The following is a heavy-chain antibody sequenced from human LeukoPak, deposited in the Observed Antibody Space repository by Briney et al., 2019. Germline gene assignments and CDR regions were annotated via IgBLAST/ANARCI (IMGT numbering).Heavy chain of an antibody. CDR2: IYYSGST. J-gene: IGHJ4*02. CDR1: GGSISSSSYY. Sequence: SETLSLTCTVSGGSISSSSYYWGWIRQPPGKGLEWIGSIYYSGSTYYNPSLKSRVTISVDTSKNQFSLKLSSVTAADTAVYYCARDSSGYFDYWGQGTLVTVSS. D-gene: IGHD6-19*01. CDR3: ARDSSGYFDY. V-gene: IGHV4-39*02.